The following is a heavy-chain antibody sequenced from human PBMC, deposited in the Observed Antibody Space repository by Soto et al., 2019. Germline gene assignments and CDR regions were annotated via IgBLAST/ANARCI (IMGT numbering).Heavy chain of an antibody. D-gene: IGHD2-2*02. V-gene: IGHV3-48*02. CDR3: ARDARDIVVVPAAIQGGGYYYGMDV. CDR1: GFTFSSYS. Sequence: GGSLRLSCAASGFTFSSYSMNWVRQAPGKGLEWVSYISSSSSTIYYADSVKGRFTISRDNAKNSLYLQMNSLRDEDTAVYYCARDARDIVVVPAAIQGGGYYYGMDVWGQGTTVTVSS. CDR2: ISSSSSTI. J-gene: IGHJ6*02.